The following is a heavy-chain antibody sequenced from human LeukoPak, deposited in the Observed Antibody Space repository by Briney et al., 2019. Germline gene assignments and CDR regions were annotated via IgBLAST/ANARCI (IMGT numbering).Heavy chain of an antibody. CDR1: GFTFSNAW. CDR2: MSSGGTYI. CDR3: ARDRPTGASRVFLVQ. Sequence: PGGSLRLSCAASGFTFSNAWMSWVRQAPGKGLEGVSSMSSGGTYIYYADSVRGRFTISRDNAKNSLYLLMNTLSAEDTAVYYCARDRPTGASRVFLVQWGQGTLVTVSS. J-gene: IGHJ4*02. D-gene: IGHD1-26*01. V-gene: IGHV3-21*01.